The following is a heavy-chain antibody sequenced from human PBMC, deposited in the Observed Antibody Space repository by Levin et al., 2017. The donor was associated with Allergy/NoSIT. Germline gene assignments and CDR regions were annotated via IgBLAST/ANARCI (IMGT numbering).Heavy chain of an antibody. CDR2: IYPGDSDT. CDR1: GYSFINYW. Sequence: GESLKISCKVSGYSFINYWIGWVRQMPGKGLEWMGIIYPGDSDTIYSPSFQGQVTISADNSISTAYLQWSSLTASDTAMYYCARRGRDCTSTKCYFYLDYWGQGTLVTVSS. D-gene: IGHD2-2*01. V-gene: IGHV5-51*01. J-gene: IGHJ4*02. CDR3: ARRGRDCTSTKCYFYLDY.